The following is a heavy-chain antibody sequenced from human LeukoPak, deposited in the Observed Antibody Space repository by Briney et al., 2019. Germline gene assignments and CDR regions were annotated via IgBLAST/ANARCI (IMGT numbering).Heavy chain of an antibody. CDR1: GFTFSSYA. J-gene: IGHJ4*02. V-gene: IGHV3-23*01. D-gene: IGHD3-22*01. CDR3: AKELLGFMIVTSGFDY. CDR2: ISGSGGST. Sequence: GGSLRLSCAASGFTFSSYAMSWVRQAPGKGLEWVSAISGSGGSTYYADSVKGRFTISRDNSKNTLYLQMNSLRAEDTAVYYCAKELLGFMIVTSGFDYWGQGTLVTVSS.